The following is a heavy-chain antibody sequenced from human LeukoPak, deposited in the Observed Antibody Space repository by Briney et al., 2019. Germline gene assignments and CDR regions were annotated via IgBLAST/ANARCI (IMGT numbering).Heavy chain of an antibody. V-gene: IGHV3-30*02. CDR3: AKETKGYCSSTSCYRLSGFDP. CDR2: IRYDGSNK. J-gene: IGHJ5*02. CDR1: GFTFSSYG. D-gene: IGHD2-2*01. Sequence: GGSLRLYCAASGFTFSSYGMHWVRQAPGKGLEWVAFIRYDGSNKYYADSVKGRFTISRDNSKNTLYLQMNSLRAEDTAVYYCAKETKGYCSSTSCYRLSGFDPWGQGTLVTVSS.